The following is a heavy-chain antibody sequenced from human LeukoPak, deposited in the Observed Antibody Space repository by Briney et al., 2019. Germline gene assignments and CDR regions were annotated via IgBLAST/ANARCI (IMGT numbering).Heavy chain of an antibody. CDR1: GGSFSGYY. V-gene: IGHV4-34*01. J-gene: IGHJ3*02. D-gene: IGHD1-7*01. CDR3: ARLTKLGSAFDI. Sequence: SETLSLTCAVYGGSFSGYYWSWIRQPPGKGLEWIGEINHSGSTNYNPSLKSRVTISVDTSKNQFSLKLSSVTAADTAVYYCARLTKLGSAFDIWGQGTMVTVSS. CDR2: INHSGST.